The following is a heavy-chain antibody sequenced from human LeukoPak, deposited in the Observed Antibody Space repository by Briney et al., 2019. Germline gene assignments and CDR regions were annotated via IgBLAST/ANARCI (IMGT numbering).Heavy chain of an antibody. J-gene: IGHJ4*02. Sequence: PSETLSLTCTVAGGSISSYYGSWIRQPPGKGLGWSGYIYYSGSTNYNPSLKSRVTISVDTSKNQFSLKLSSVTAADTAVYYCARGAVAGTGLFDYWGQGTLVTVSS. CDR3: ARGAVAGTGLFDY. CDR2: IYYSGST. V-gene: IGHV4-59*01. CDR1: GGSISSYY. D-gene: IGHD6-19*01.